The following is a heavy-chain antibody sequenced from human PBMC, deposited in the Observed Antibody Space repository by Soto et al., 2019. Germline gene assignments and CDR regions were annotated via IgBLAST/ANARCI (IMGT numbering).Heavy chain of an antibody. CDR3: SKDRMVRGAYDAFDI. V-gene: IGHV3-15*01. Sequence: GGSLRLSCAASGFTFSNAWMSWVRQAPGKGLEWVGRIKSKTDGGTTDYAAPVKGRFTISRDDSKNTLYLQMNSLKTEDTAVYYCSKDRMVRGAYDAFDIWGQGTMVTVSS. J-gene: IGHJ3*02. CDR1: GFTFSNAW. D-gene: IGHD3-10*01. CDR2: IKSKTDGGTT.